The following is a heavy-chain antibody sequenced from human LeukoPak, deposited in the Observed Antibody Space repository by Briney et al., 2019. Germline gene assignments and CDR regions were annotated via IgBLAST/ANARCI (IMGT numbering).Heavy chain of an antibody. CDR2: IYSGGST. Sequence: GGSLRLSCAASGFTVSSNYMSWVRQAPGKGLEWVSVIYSGGSTYYADSVKGRFTISRDNSKNTLYLQMNSLRAEDTAVYYCAREKNYYYGIDVWGQGTTVTVSS. J-gene: IGHJ6*02. CDR3: AREKNYYYGIDV. CDR1: GFTVSSNY. V-gene: IGHV3-53*01.